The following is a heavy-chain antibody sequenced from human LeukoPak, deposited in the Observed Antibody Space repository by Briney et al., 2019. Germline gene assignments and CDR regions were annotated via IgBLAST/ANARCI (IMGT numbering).Heavy chain of an antibody. D-gene: IGHD6-19*01. J-gene: IGHJ5*02. CDR3: ARLISDSVAGTFWFDP. V-gene: IGHV5-51*01. Sequence: GESLKISCKAFGYNFNNYWIGWVRQMPGKGLEWMGIIYPGDSDIRYSPSFQGQVTISAGKSSTSAYLQWSGLQASDTAMYYCARLISDSVAGTFWFDPWGHGTLVTVSS. CDR1: GYNFNNYW. CDR2: IYPGDSDI.